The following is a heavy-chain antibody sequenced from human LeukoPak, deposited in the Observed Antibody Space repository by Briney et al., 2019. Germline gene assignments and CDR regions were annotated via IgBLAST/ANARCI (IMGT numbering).Heavy chain of an antibody. V-gene: IGHV3-11*04. CDR3: AKSLSSRGLIIPKTTRYFDY. CDR2: ISSSGHTK. Sequence: GGSLRLSCTISGFKFSDYYMIWVRQAPGKGLEGIAHISSSGHTKYYAESVKGRFTISRDTDKNSLYLQMNSLRAEDTAVYYCAKSLSSRGLIIPKTTRYFDYWGQGTLVTVSS. J-gene: IGHJ4*02. CDR1: GFKFSDYY. D-gene: IGHD3-10*01.